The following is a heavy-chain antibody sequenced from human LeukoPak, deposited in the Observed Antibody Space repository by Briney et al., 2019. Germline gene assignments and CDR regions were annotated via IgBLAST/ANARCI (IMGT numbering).Heavy chain of an antibody. CDR2: ISWNSGSI. CDR1: GFTFDDYA. CDR3: AKGLGPYYYYYGMDV. V-gene: IGHV3-9*01. Sequence: GGSLRLSCAASGFTFDDYAVHWVRQAPGKGLEWVSGISWNSGSIGYADSVKGRFTISRDNAKNSLYLQMNSLRAEDTALYYCAKGLGPYYYYYGMDVWGQGTTLTVSS. J-gene: IGHJ6*02.